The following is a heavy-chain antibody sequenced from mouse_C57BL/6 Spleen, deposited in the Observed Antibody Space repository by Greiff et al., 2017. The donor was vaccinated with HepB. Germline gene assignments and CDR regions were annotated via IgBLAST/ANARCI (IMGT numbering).Heavy chain of an antibody. J-gene: IGHJ3*01. V-gene: IGHV1-82*01. Sequence: QVQLKESGPELVKPGASVKISCKASGYAFSSSWMNWVKQRPGKGLEWIGRIYPGDGDTNYNGKFKGKATLTADKSSSTAYMQLSSLTSEDSAVYFCARGDYDGGGFAYWGQGTLVTVSA. CDR3: ARGDYDGGGFAY. CDR2: IYPGDGDT. D-gene: IGHD2-4*01. CDR1: GYAFSSSW.